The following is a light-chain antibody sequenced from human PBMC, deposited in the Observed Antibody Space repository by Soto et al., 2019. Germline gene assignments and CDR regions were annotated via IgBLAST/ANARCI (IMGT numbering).Light chain of an antibody. CDR3: QQRSNWRFT. CDR2: DAS. CDR1: QTVSSS. V-gene: IGKV3-11*01. Sequence: DIVMTQSPDSLAVSLGERATLSCRVSQTVSSSLAWYQQKPGQAPRLLIYDASNRATGIPARFSGSGSGTDFTLTISSLEPEDFAVYYCQQRSNWRFTFGPGTKVDIK. J-gene: IGKJ3*01.